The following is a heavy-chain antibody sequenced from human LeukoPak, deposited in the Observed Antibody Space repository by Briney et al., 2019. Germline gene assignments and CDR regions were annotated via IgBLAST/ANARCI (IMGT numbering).Heavy chain of an antibody. CDR1: GFTFSSYS. Sequence: GPLRLSCAASGFTFSSYSMNWVRQPPGKGLEWIGEINHSGSTNYNPSLKSRVTISVDTSKNQFSLKLSSVTAADTAVYYCARGSTESYSSWLYYYYGMDVWGQGTTVTVSS. D-gene: IGHD6-13*01. J-gene: IGHJ6*02. CDR2: INHSGST. CDR3: ARGSTESYSSWLYYYYGMDV. V-gene: IGHV4-34*01.